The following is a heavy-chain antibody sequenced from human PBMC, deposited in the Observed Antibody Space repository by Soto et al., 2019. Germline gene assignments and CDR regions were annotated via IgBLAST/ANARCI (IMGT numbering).Heavy chain of an antibody. J-gene: IGHJ4*02. V-gene: IGHV4-39*01. Sequence: SETLSLTCTVSGGSISSSIYYWGWIRQPPGKGLEWIGSIYYSGSTYYNPSLKSRVTISVDTSKNQFSLKLSSVTAADTAVYYCARLQKYYYDSSGYPDYWGQGTLVTVSS. CDR2: IYYSGST. CDR3: ARLQKYYYDSSGYPDY. D-gene: IGHD3-22*01. CDR1: GGSISSSIYY.